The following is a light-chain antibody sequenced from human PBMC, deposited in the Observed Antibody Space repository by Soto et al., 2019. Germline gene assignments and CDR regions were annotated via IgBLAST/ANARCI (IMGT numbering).Light chain of an antibody. CDR2: DAS. Sequence: EIVLTQSPATLSLSPGERATLSCRASQSVSISLAWYQQKLGQAPRPLIYDASTRAPGIPARFSGSGSGTAFTLTISSLEPEDFAVYYCQQRSNWPWTFGQGTKVEIK. CDR1: QSVSIS. J-gene: IGKJ1*01. V-gene: IGKV3-11*01. CDR3: QQRSNWPWT.